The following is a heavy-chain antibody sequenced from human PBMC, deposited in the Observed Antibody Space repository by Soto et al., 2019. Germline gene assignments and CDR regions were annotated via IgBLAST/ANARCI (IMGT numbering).Heavy chain of an antibody. CDR1: GDSVSSNSAA. J-gene: IGHJ6*02. V-gene: IGHV6-1*01. CDR3: ARGGSVVVAATSYYYYGMDV. D-gene: IGHD2-15*01. CDR2: TYYRSKWYN. Sequence: QVQLQQSGPGLVKPSQTLSLTCAISGDSVSSNSAAWNWIRQSPSRGLEWLGRTYYRSKWYNDYAVSVKSRITINPDTSKTQFSLQLTSVTPEDTAVYYCARGGSVVVAATSYYYYGMDVWGQGTTVTVSS.